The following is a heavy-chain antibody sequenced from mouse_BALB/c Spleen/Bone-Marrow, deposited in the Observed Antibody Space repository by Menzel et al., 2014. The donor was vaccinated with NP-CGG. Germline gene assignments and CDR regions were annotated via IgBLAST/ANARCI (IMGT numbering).Heavy chain of an antibody. D-gene: IGHD2-3*01. J-gene: IGHJ3*01. CDR2: INPDSNTI. CDR3: SRLGYYGGFAY. CDR1: GFDFSRYW. V-gene: IGHV4-1*02. Sequence: EVELMESGGGLVQPGGSLKLSCAASGFDFSRYWMSWVRQAPGKGLEWIGEINPDSNTINYTPSLKDKFIISRDNAKNTLYLQMSKVRSEDTALYYCSRLGYYGGFAYWGQGTLVTVSA.